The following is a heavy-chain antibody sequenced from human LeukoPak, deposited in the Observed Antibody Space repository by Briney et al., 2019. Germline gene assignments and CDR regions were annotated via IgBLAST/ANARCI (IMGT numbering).Heavy chain of an antibody. CDR3: AKGSRYYGDYDH. V-gene: IGHV3-23*01. CDR2: IGGSGGST. Sequence: GGSLRLSCAASGFTFRDYAMSWVRQAPGKGLEWISVIGGSGGSTYYADSVKGRFTISRDDSKNTLYLQMNSLRAEDTAVYYCAKGSRYYGDYDHWGQGTLVTVSS. D-gene: IGHD4-17*01. J-gene: IGHJ5*02. CDR1: GFTFRDYA.